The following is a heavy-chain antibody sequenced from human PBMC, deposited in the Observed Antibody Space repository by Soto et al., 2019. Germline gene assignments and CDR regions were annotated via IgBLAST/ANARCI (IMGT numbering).Heavy chain of an antibody. V-gene: IGHV3-30*03. CDR2: ISYDSTKT. J-gene: IGHJ6*02. D-gene: IGHD1-26*01. CDR3: ARTRSAWSDFHYYSLDA. CDR1: GFTFNSYG. Sequence: GGSLRLSCAASGFTFNSYGMHWVRQGPGNGLEWVAFISYDSTKTYYADSVKGRFTISRDNSNSALYVQMNSLTGEDTAVYYCARTRSAWSDFHYYSLDAWGQGTTVTVSS.